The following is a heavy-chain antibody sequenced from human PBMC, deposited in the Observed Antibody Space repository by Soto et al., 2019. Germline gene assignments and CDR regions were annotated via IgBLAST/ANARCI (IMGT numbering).Heavy chain of an antibody. D-gene: IGHD3-10*01. Sequence: GGSLRLSCAASGFTFSTYGMHWVRQAPGKGLEWVAVMSYAGSHEFYADSVKGRFSISRDNAKNTLYLQMNSLRAEDTAVYYCARAVRSGSYPYYYYGMDVWGQGTTVTVSS. CDR1: GFTFSTYG. J-gene: IGHJ6*02. CDR2: MSYAGSHE. V-gene: IGHV3-30*03. CDR3: ARAVRSGSYPYYYYGMDV.